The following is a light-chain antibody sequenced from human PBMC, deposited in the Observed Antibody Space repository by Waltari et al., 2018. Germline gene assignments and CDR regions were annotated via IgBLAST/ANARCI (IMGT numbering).Light chain of an antibody. CDR2: GAY. V-gene: IGKV3-20*01. CDR3: QQYGSSIMYT. J-gene: IGKJ2*01. CDR1: QSLTKKS. Sequence: VLTQSPGTLSLSPGETATLSCRAGQSLTKKSLAWYQQKPGQAPRLLIYGAYSRAAGIPDRFSGSGSGTDFTLTISRLEPEDSAVYYCQQYGSSIMYTFGQGTKLEIK.